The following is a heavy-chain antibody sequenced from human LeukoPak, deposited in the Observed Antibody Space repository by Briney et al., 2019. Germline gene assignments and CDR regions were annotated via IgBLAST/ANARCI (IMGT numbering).Heavy chain of an antibody. CDR1: GYTFTGYY. J-gene: IGHJ6*03. Sequence: GASVKVSCKASGYTFTGYYMHWVRQAPGQGLEWMGWINPNSGGTNYAQKFQGRVTMTRDTSISTAYMELSRLRSDDTAVYYCARDRSYGFYYYYYYYMDVWGKGTTVTVSS. V-gene: IGHV1-2*02. D-gene: IGHD5-18*01. CDR2: INPNSGGT. CDR3: ARDRSYGFYYYYYYYMDV.